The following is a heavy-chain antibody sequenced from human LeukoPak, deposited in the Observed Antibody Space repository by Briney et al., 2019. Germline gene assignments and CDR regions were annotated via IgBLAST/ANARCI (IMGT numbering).Heavy chain of an antibody. CDR2: IYTSGST. V-gene: IGHV4-4*07. Sequence: SETLSLTCTVSGGSISSYYWSWIRQPAGKGLEWIGRIYTSGSTNYNPSLKSRVTMSVDTYKNQFSLKQSSVTAADTAVYYCARVIGYDSSGYYHMDAFDIWGQGTMVTVSS. J-gene: IGHJ3*02. D-gene: IGHD3-22*01. CDR1: GGSISSYY. CDR3: ARVIGYDSSGYYHMDAFDI.